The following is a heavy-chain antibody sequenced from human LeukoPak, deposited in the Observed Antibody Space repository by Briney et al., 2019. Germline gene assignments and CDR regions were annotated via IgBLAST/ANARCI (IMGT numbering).Heavy chain of an antibody. CDR3: SRTGSFDY. J-gene: IGHJ4*02. CDR2: INPNSGAT. CDR1: GYTFTAYY. V-gene: IGHV1-2*02. Sequence: VKVSCKASGYTFTAYYMHWVRQAPRQGLEWMGWINPNSGATIYAQNFQGRVTMTTDTSISTAYMELTRLGSDDTAVYYCSRTGSFDYWGQGTLVTVSS. D-gene: IGHD1-14*01.